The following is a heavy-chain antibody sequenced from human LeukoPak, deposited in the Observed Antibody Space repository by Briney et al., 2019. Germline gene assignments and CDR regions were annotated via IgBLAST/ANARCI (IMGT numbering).Heavy chain of an antibody. J-gene: IGHJ4*02. CDR1: GFTLSSYS. CDR2: ISSSSSYI. CDR3: ARIGPFGREIAY. V-gene: IGHV3-21*01. Sequence: SGGSLRLSCAASGFTLSSYSMNWVRQAPGKGLEWVSSISSSSSYIYYADSVKGRFTISRDNAKNTLYLQMNRLRAEDTAVYYCARIGPFGREIAYWGQGTMVTVFS. D-gene: IGHD2-15*01.